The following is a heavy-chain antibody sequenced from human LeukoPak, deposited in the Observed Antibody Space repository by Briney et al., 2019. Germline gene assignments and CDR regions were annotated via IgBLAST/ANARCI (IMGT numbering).Heavy chain of an antibody. V-gene: IGHV3-74*01. D-gene: IGHD4-23*01. J-gene: IGHJ3*02. Sequence: PGGSLRLSCVASGFTLSSYWMHWVRQAPGKGLVWVSRINGDGRITTYADSVKGRFTISRDNSKNTLYLQMNSLRAEDTAVYYCARAGDGGARLGAFDIWGQGTMVTVSS. CDR2: INGDGRIT. CDR1: GFTLSSYW. CDR3: ARAGDGGARLGAFDI.